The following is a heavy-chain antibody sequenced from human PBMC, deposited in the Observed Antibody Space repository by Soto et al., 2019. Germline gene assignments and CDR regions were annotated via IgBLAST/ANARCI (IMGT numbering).Heavy chain of an antibody. CDR3: ARAFAGFGAYWYFDL. V-gene: IGHV4-59*01. Sequence: PSETLSLTCTVSGGSITDYYWSWIRQPPGKALEGIGYGYHSVSIHYNPSLKTRVTISVDTSENQFSLRLSSVTAADTAVYYCARAFAGFGAYWYFDLWGRGTLVTVS. D-gene: IGHD3-16*01. CDR1: GGSITDYY. CDR2: GYHSVSI. J-gene: IGHJ2*01.